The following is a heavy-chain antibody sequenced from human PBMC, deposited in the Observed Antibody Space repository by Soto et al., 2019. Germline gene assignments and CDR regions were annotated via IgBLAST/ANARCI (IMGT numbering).Heavy chain of an antibody. D-gene: IGHD1-1*01. Sequence: EVQLVESGGGLVQPGRSLRLSCAASGFTFDDYAMHWVRQAPGKGLEWVSGISWNSGTIAYADSVKGRFTISRDNAKNSLYLQMNSLRSEDTALYYCAKDWKANYYYGMDVWGQGTTVTVSS. J-gene: IGHJ6*02. V-gene: IGHV3-9*01. CDR2: ISWNSGTI. CDR1: GFTFDDYA. CDR3: AKDWKANYYYGMDV.